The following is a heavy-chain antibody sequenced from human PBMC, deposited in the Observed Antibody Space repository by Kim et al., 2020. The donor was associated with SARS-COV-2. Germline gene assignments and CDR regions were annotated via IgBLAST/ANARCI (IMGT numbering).Heavy chain of an antibody. D-gene: IGHD3-10*01. J-gene: IGHJ5*02. CDR2: ISYIGT. CDR1: GGSISSDVYY. Sequence: SETLSLTCTVSGGSISSDVYYWTWIRQHPEKGLEWIGYISYIGTYYNPSLTSRVTISLDTSNNQFSLSLRSVTAADTAVYYCARDNRVRGVSNWLDPWG. CDR3: ARDNRVRGVSNWLDP. V-gene: IGHV4-31*03.